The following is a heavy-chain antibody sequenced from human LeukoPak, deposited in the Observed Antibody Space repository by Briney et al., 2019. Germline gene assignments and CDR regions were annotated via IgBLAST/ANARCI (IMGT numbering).Heavy chain of an antibody. CDR3: AKGHGSGSYWDYFDY. J-gene: IGHJ4*02. CDR2: ISGSGGST. D-gene: IGHD3-10*01. V-gene: IGHV3-23*01. Sequence: PGGSLRLSCAASGFTFSSYAMSWVRQAPGKGLEWVSAISGSGGSTYYADSVKGRFTISRDNSKNTLYLQMNSLRAEDTAVYYCAKGHGSGSYWDYFDYWGQGTLVTVSS. CDR1: GFTFSSYA.